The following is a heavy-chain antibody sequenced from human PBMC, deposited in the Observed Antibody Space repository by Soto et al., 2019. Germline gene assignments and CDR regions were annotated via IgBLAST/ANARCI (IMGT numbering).Heavy chain of an antibody. CDR3: ARARLRRGIFGY. J-gene: IGHJ4*02. D-gene: IGHD5-12*01. Sequence: QVQLQQWGAGLLKPSETLSLTCAVYGGSFSGYYWSWIRQPPGKGLEWIGEINHSGSTNYNPSLKSRVTISVDTSKNQFSLKLSSVTAADTAVYYCARARLRRGIFGYWGQGTLVTVSS. V-gene: IGHV4-34*01. CDR1: GGSFSGYY. CDR2: INHSGST.